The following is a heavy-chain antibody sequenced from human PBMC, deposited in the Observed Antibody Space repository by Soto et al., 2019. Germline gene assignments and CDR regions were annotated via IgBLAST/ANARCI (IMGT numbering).Heavy chain of an antibody. CDR3: ARAFQRDTFDY. V-gene: IGHV3-30-3*01. CDR1: GFTLRSYA. CDR2: MSYDGSSQ. J-gene: IGHJ4*02. D-gene: IGHD5-18*01. Sequence: GGSLRLSCAASGFTLRSYAMHWVRQAPGKGPEWVAVMSYDGSSQYYADSVKGRFTISRDNSKNTLYLQMNSLRAEDTAVYYCARAFQRDTFDYWGQGTLVTVSS.